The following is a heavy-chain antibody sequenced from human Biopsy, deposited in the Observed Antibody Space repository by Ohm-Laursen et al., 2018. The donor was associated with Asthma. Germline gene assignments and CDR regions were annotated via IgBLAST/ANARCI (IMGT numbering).Heavy chain of an antibody. CDR3: ARESSVAGSSDFDY. V-gene: IGHV3-33*01. CDR2: IWYDGSSK. CDR1: GFTFSSYG. J-gene: IGHJ4*02. D-gene: IGHD6-19*01. Sequence: SLRLSCAASGFTFSSYGMHWVRQAPGKGLEWVAVIWYDGSSKYYADSVKGRFTISRDNSKNTLYLQMNSLRAEDTAVYYCARESSVAGSSDFDYWGQGTLVTVSS.